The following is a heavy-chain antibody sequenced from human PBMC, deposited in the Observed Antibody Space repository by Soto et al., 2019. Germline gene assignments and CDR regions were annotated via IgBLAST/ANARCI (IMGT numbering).Heavy chain of an antibody. D-gene: IGHD6-19*01. J-gene: IGHJ5*02. CDR3: ARDHPAVAGTGWFDP. CDR1: GGTFSSYA. CDR2: IIPIFGTA. Sequence: SGKVSCKASGGTFSSYAISWVRQAPGQGLEWMGGIIPIFGTANYAQKFQGRVTITADESTSTAYMELSSLRSEDTAVYYCARDHPAVAGTGWFDPWGQGTLVTV. V-gene: IGHV1-69*13.